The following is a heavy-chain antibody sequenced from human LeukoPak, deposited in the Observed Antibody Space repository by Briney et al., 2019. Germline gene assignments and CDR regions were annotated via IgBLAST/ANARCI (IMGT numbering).Heavy chain of an antibody. CDR3: ARGRYCRGGSCYPFDY. Sequence: SETLSLTCTVSGGSISSYYWSWIRQPPGKGLEWIGYIYYSGSTNYNPSLKSRVTISVDTSKNQFSLKLSSVTAADTAVYYCARGRYCRGGSCYPFDYWGQGTLVTVSS. V-gene: IGHV4-59*01. CDR2: IYYSGST. CDR1: GGSISSYY. J-gene: IGHJ4*02. D-gene: IGHD2-15*01.